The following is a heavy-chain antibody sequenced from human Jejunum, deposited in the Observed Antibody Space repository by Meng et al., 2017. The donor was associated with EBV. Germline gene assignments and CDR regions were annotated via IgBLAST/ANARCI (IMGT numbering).Heavy chain of an antibody. Sequence: QVHLEQWGEGLLKPSQTLSLPRAVYRGSFSGYYWSWIRQHPGKGLEWIGEINHSGSTNYNPSLRSRVTISVETSKNQFSLRLNSVTAADTAVYYCARVAFSYTTRSLDSWGQGTLVTVSS. CDR1: RGSFSGYY. J-gene: IGHJ4*02. D-gene: IGHD3-16*02. V-gene: IGHV4-34*02. CDR2: INHSGST. CDR3: ARVAFSYTTRSLDS.